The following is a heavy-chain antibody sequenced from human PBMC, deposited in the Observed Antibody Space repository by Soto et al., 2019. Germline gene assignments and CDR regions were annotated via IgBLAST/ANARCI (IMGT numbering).Heavy chain of an antibody. CDR2: IYYSGST. J-gene: IGHJ5*02. V-gene: IGHV4-59*08. Sequence: SETLSLTCTVSGGSISSYYWSWIRQPPGKGLEWIGYIYYSGSTNYNPSLKSRVTISVDTSKNQFSLKLSSVTAADTAVYYCARLAPTFWFDPWGQGTLVTVSS. CDR3: ARLAPTFWFDP. CDR1: GGSISSYY.